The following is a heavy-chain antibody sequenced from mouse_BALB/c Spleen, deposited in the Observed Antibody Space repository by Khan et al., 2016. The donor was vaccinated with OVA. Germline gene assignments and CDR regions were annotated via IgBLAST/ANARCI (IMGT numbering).Heavy chain of an antibody. CDR2: IWGDGNT. V-gene: IGHV2-3*01. Sequence: VQLQESRPGLVAPSQSLSITCTVSGFSLTTYGVNWIRQPPGKGLEWLGVIWGDGNTNYHSALISRLSISKDNSKSQVFLKLNSLQTDDTATYYCAKWGDGSTYAMDYWGQGTSVTVSS. CDR1: GFSLTTYG. D-gene: IGHD2-3*01. J-gene: IGHJ4*01. CDR3: AKWGDGSTYAMDY.